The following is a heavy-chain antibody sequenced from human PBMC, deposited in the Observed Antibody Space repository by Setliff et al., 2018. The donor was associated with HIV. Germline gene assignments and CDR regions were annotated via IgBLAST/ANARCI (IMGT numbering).Heavy chain of an antibody. CDR1: GYSFTNYW. V-gene: IGHV5-51*01. CDR2: IYPGDSDT. Sequence: GESLKISCKGSGYSFTNYWIGWVRQMPGKGLEWVGIIYPGDSDTRYSPSFQGQVTISVDKSINTAYLQWNSLKASDTAMFYCARSDSADWYVDYWGQGTLVTVSS. D-gene: IGHD1-26*01. CDR3: ARSDSADWYVDY. J-gene: IGHJ4*02.